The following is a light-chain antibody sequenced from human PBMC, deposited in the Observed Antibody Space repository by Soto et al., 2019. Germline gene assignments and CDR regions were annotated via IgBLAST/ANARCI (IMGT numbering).Light chain of an antibody. CDR3: QQYGSGLGT. J-gene: IGKJ1*01. V-gene: IGKV3-20*01. CDR2: GAS. CDR1: QSISGSY. Sequence: ENVLTQSPGTLSLSPGERATLSCRASQSISGSYLAWYQQKPGQAPRLLIYGASSRATGIPDRFSGSGSGTDLTLTISTSPAEYFAAYYYQQYGSGLGTFGQATKGYIK.